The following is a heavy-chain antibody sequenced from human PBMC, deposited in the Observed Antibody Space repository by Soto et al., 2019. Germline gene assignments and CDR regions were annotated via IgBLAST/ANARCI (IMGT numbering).Heavy chain of an antibody. CDR1: GCTFTNYR. CDR3: ARSYGTGFLSGY. Sequence: EVHLVESGGGLVRPWESLRLSCAASGCTFTNYRMSWLRQDPGQWLEWVAKIKQDGSEPRYVDSVKGRFTISRDNAKNSLLLQMNSLRAEDTPIYYCARSYGTGFLSGYWCPETLVTVST. V-gene: IGHV3-7*01. J-gene: IGHJ4*02. D-gene: IGHD3-10*01. CDR2: IKQDGSEP.